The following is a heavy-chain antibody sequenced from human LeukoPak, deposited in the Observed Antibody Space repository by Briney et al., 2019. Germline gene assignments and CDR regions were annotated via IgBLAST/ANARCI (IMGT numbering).Heavy chain of an antibody. CDR3: ARDGSGSYFGDAFDI. Sequence: GGSLRLSCAASGFTFNNYWLHWVRQVPGKGLMWVSRINGDGNNVNYADSVKGRFTISRDNAKNSLYLQMNSLRAEDTAVYYCARDGSGSYFGDAFDIWGQGTMVTVSS. J-gene: IGHJ3*02. CDR1: GFTFNNYW. CDR2: INGDGNNV. D-gene: IGHD1-26*01. V-gene: IGHV3-74*01.